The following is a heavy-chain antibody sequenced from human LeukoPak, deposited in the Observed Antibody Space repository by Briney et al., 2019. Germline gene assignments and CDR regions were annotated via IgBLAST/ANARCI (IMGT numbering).Heavy chain of an antibody. CDR2: INPNSGGT. Sequence: AASVKVSCKASGYTFTGYYMHWVRQAPGQGLEWMGWINPNSGGTNYAQKFQGRVTMTRDTSISTAYMELSRLRSDDTAVYYCARDRAPPYSSGWYYFDYWGQGTLVTVSS. J-gene: IGHJ4*02. D-gene: IGHD6-19*01. CDR3: ARDRAPPYSSGWYYFDY. V-gene: IGHV1-2*02. CDR1: GYTFTGYY.